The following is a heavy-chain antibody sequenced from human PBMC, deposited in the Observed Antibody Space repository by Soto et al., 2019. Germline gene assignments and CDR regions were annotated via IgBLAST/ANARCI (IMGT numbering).Heavy chain of an antibody. Sequence: VQLQESGPGLVKPSETLSLTCTVSGGSISSYYWSWIRQPPGKGLEWIGYIYYSGSTNYNPSLNGRVTISVDTSKNQFSLKLSSVTAADTAVYYCARGHYGSGSLFYYYYGMDVWGQGTTVTVSS. J-gene: IGHJ6*02. V-gene: IGHV4-59*01. CDR2: IYYSGST. CDR3: ARGHYGSGSLFYYYYGMDV. CDR1: GGSISSYY. D-gene: IGHD3-10*01.